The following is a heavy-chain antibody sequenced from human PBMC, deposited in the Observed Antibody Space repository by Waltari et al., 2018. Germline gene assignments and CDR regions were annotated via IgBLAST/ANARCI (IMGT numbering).Heavy chain of an antibody. V-gene: IGHV1-69*05. D-gene: IGHD3-22*01. J-gene: IGHJ6*02. Sequence: QVQLVQSGAEVKKPGSSVKVSCKASGGTFSSYAISWVRQAPGQGLEWMGGIIPIFGTANYAQKFQGRVTITTDESTSTAYMELSSLRSEDTAVYYCARSGSITMIVVVSGYYYGMDVWGQGTTVTVSS. CDR3: ARSGSITMIVVVSGYYYGMDV. CDR1: GGTFSSYA. CDR2: IIPIFGTA.